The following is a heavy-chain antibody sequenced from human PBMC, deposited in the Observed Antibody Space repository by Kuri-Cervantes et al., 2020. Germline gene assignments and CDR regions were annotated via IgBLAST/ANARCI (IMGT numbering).Heavy chain of an antibody. Sequence: SETLSLTCTVSGGSISSYYWVWIRQPPGKGLGSIGSIYYSGTTYYNPSLQSRVTISVDTSKNQFSLKLTSVAAADAAVYYCARRRYDYVWGSYEGWFDPWGQGTLVTVSS. V-gene: IGHV4-39*01. CDR1: GGSISSYY. CDR2: IYYSGTT. J-gene: IGHJ5*02. D-gene: IGHD3-16*01. CDR3: ARRRYDYVWGSYEGWFDP.